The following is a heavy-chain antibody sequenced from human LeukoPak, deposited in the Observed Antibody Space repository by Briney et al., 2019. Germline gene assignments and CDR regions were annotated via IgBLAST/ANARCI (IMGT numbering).Heavy chain of an antibody. V-gene: IGHV1-18*01. D-gene: IGHD6-13*01. Sequence: ASVKVSCKASGYTFTSYGISWVRQAPGQGLEWMGWISAYNGNTNYAQKLQGRVTMTTDTSTSTAYMELRSLRSDDTAVYYCARTHRRSSWQTWKGFDYWGQGTLVTVSS. J-gene: IGHJ4*02. CDR1: GYTFTSYG. CDR3: ARTHRRSSWQTWKGFDY. CDR2: ISAYNGNT.